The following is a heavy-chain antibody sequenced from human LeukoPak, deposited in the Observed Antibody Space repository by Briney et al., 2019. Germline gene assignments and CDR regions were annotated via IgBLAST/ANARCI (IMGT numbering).Heavy chain of an antibody. J-gene: IGHJ4*02. CDR1: GYSFRRNG. CDR2: ISANSGNT. D-gene: IGHD1-7*01. V-gene: IGHV1-18*01. Sequence: GASVNVSCKSSGYSFRRNGISWVRQAPGQGLEWMAWISANSGNTNYAQNFQGRVTLTTDTSTSTAYMELRSLRSDDTAVYYCARDVNYAFDYWGQGTLVTVSS. CDR3: ARDVNYAFDY.